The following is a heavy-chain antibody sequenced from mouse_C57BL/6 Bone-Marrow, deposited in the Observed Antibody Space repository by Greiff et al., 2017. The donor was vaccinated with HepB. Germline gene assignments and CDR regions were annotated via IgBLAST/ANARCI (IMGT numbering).Heavy chain of an antibody. CDR3: ARNLPPRAMDY. J-gene: IGHJ4*01. CDR1: GFSLTSYG. CDR2: IWGVGST. Sequence: QVQLKESGPGLVAPSQSLSITCTVSGFSLTSYGVDWVRQSPGKGLEWLGVIWGVGSTNYNSALKSRLSISKDNSKSQVFLKMNSLQTDDTARYYCARNLPPRAMDYWGQGTSVTVSS. D-gene: IGHD3-1*01. V-gene: IGHV2-6*01.